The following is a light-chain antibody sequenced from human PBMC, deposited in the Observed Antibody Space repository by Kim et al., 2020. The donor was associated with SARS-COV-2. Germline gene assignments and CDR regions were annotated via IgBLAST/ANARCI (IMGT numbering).Light chain of an antibody. CDR2: RDR. J-gene: IGLJ2*01. Sequence: AHGQTARVTCGGTTMRSKNVSQSKQNPGQAPVMVIYRDRNRPSGIPDRFSGSNSGNTATLTISRAQAGDEADYYCQVWDSSTVVFGGGTQLTVL. CDR3: QVWDSSTVV. CDR1: TMRSKN. V-gene: IGLV3-9*01.